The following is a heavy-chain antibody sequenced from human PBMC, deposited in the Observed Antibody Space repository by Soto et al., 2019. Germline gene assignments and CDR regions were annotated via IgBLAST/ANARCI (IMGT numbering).Heavy chain of an antibody. J-gene: IGHJ3*02. CDR2: IYYSGST. V-gene: IGHV4-30-4*01. CDR3: ARGMYYYDSSGLGGAFDI. Sequence: QVQLQESGPGLVKPSQTLSLTCTVSGGSISSGDYYWSWIRQPPGKGLEWIGYIYYSGSTYYNTSLRSRVTISVDTSKNQFSLKLSSVTAADTAVYYCARGMYYYDSSGLGGAFDIWGQGTMVTVSS. D-gene: IGHD3-22*01. CDR1: GGSISSGDYY.